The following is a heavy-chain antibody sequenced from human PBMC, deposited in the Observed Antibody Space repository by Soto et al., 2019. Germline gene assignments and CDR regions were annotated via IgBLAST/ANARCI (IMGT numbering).Heavy chain of an antibody. CDR2: IYYSGST. CDR1: GGSISSGDYY. Sequence: QVQLQESGPGLVKPSQTLSLTCTVSGGSISSGDYYWSWIRQPPGKGLEWIGYIYYSGSTYYNPSLKSRVTISVDTSKNQFSLKLSSVTAADTAVYYCASQLWYDSSGYYYRDSRWFDPWGQGTLVTVSS. CDR3: ASQLWYDSSGYYYRDSRWFDP. V-gene: IGHV4-30-4*01. D-gene: IGHD3-22*01. J-gene: IGHJ5*02.